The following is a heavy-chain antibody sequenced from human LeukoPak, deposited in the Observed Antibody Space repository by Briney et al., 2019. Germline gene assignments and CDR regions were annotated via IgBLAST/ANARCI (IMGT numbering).Heavy chain of an antibody. CDR3: AKTESRGYSYGPPNKYYYYYYGMDV. CDR1: GYTFTSYG. V-gene: IGHV7-4-1*02. D-gene: IGHD5-18*01. Sequence: ASVKVSCKASGYTFTSYGISWVRQAPGQGLEWMGWINTNTGNPTYAQGFTGRFVFSLDTSVSTAYLQISSLKAEDTAVYYCAKTESRGYSYGPPNKYYYYYYGMDVWGQGTTVTVSS. J-gene: IGHJ6*02. CDR2: INTNTGNP.